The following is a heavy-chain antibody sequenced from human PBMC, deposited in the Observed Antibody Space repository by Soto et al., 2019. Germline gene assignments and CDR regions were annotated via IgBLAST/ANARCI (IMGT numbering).Heavy chain of an antibody. J-gene: IGHJ6*02. Sequence: SVKVSCKASGGTFSSYAISWVRQAPGQGLGWMGGIIPIFGTANYAQKFQGRVTITADKSTSTAYMGLSSLRSEDTAVYYCARVGGVIAHVNMVRAPLDYYYYYGMDVCGQGTTVTVSS. D-gene: IGHD3-10*01. CDR3: ARVGGVIAHVNMVRAPLDYYYYYGMDV. CDR1: GGTFSSYA. CDR2: IIPIFGTA. V-gene: IGHV1-69*06.